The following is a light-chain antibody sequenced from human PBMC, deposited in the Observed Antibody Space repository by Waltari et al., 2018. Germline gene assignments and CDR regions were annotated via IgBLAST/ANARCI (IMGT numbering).Light chain of an antibody. CDR2: WAS. CDR3: QQYYGSPLT. J-gene: IGKJ4*01. V-gene: IGKV4-1*01. Sequence: DIVMTQSPDSLAVSLGERATINCMSSQRVLSSSNNKNYLAWYQQKPGQPPKLLIYWASTRESGVPDRFSGGGSGTDFTLTISSLQAEDVAVYYCQQYYGSPLTFGGGTKVEIK. CDR1: QRVLSSSNNKNY.